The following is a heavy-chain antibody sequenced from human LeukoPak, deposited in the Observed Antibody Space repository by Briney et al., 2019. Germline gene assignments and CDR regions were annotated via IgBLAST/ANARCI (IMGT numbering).Heavy chain of an antibody. J-gene: IGHJ4*02. CDR3: ARGQVGATPKYYFDY. CDR1: GGSFSGYY. V-gene: IGHV4-34*01. D-gene: IGHD1-26*01. Sequence: SETLSLTCAVCGGSFSGYYWSWIRQPPGKGPEWIGEINHSGSTNYNPSLKSRVTISVDTSKNQFSLKLSSVTAADTAVYYCARGQVGATPKYYFDYWGQGTLVTVSS. CDR2: INHSGST.